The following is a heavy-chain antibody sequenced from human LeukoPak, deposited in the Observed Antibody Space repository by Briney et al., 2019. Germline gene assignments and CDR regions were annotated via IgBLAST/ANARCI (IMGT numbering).Heavy chain of an antibody. CDR2: ISGSGGSA. V-gene: IGHV3-23*01. J-gene: IGHJ4*02. CDR3: AKSIRGYSYVDY. Sequence: PGGSLRLSCAASGFTFSSYAMSWVRQAPGKGLEWVSAISGSGGSAYYADSVKGRFTISRDNSKNTLYLQMNSLRAEDTAVYYCAKSIRGYSYVDYWGQGTLVTVSS. D-gene: IGHD5-18*01. CDR1: GFTFSSYA.